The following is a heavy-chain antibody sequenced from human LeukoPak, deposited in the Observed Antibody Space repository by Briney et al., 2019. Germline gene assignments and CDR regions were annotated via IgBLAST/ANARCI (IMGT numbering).Heavy chain of an antibody. V-gene: IGHV5-51*01. Sequence: GESLKISCKGSGFSFTTYWIGWVRQMPGKGLEWMGIIYPGDSDTRYSPSFQGQVTISADKSINTAYLQWSSLKASDTAMYYCARQVPSNSHVFDLWGQGTMVTVSS. J-gene: IGHJ3*01. CDR2: IYPGDSDT. D-gene: IGHD5-18*01. CDR3: ARQVPSNSHVFDL. CDR1: GFSFTTYW.